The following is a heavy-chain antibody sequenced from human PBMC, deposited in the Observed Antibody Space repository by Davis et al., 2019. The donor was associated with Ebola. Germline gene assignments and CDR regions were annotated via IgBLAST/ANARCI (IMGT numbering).Heavy chain of an antibody. D-gene: IGHD2-2*01. CDR1: GFTFSYYW. V-gene: IGHV3-7*01. Sequence: GESLKISCAASGFTFSYYWMSWVRQAPAKGLEWVAYINEDGSAKYYVDSVKGRFTISRDNAKNSLHLQMNGVRAEDTAVYYCARVGWVPSSDYWGQGTLVTVSS. CDR2: INEDGSAK. CDR3: ARVGWVPSSDY. J-gene: IGHJ4*02.